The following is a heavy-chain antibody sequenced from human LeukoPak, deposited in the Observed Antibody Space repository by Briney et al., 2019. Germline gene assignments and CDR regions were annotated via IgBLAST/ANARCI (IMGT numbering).Heavy chain of an antibody. D-gene: IGHD4-17*01. CDR2: ISSSSSYI. Sequence: GGSLRLSCAASGFTFSSYSMNWVRQAPGKGLEWVSSISSSSSYIYYADSVKGRFTISRDNAKNSLYLQMNGLRAEDTAVYYCARDGDYGGGGYWGQGTLVTVSS. CDR1: GFTFSSYS. V-gene: IGHV3-21*01. CDR3: ARDGDYGGGGY. J-gene: IGHJ4*02.